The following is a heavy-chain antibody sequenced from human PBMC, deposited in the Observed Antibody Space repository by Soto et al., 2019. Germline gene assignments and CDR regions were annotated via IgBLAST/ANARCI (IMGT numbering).Heavy chain of an antibody. V-gene: IGHV3-21*01. CDR2: ISSSSSYI. CDR3: ARDYYFIPDDSSGYYSPHLDAFDI. J-gene: IGHJ3*02. Sequence: GGSLRLSCAASGFTFSSYSMNWVRQAPGKGLEWVSSISSSSSYIYYADSVKGRFTISRDNAKNSLYLQMNSLRAEDTAVYYCARDYYFIPDDSSGYYSPHLDAFDIWGQGTMVTVSS. CDR1: GFTFSSYS. D-gene: IGHD3-22*01.